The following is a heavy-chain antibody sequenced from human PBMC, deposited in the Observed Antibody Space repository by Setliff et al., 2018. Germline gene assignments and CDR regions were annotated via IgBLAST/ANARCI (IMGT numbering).Heavy chain of an antibody. J-gene: IGHJ4*02. CDR1: GYTFANYG. CDR2: INAGNGDT. Sequence: VASVKVSCKASGYTFANYGLHWVRQAPGQRLEWMGWINAGNGDTKFSQNFQDRVAITRDTSASTAYMELSSLTSEDTAVYFCARGSRGFDYWGQGALVTVSS. CDR3: ARGSRGFDY. V-gene: IGHV1-3*01.